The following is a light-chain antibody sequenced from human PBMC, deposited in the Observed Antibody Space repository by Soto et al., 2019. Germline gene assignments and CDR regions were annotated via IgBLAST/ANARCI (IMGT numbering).Light chain of an antibody. CDR3: AVWDDSLNAYV. Sequence: VLTQPPSVSEAPSQRVTISCSGSSSNIGNNAVNWYQQLPGKSPKLLIYYDNLLPSGVSDRFSGSKSGTSASLAISGLQSEDEADYYCAVWDDSLNAYVFGIGTKVTVL. CDR2: YDN. J-gene: IGLJ1*01. V-gene: IGLV1-36*01. CDR1: SSNIGNNA.